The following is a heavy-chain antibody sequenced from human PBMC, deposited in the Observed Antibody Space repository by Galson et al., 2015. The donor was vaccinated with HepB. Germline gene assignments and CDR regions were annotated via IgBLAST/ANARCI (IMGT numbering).Heavy chain of an antibody. Sequence: ETLSLTCTVSGGSISSYYWSWIRQPPGKGLEWIGYIYYSGSTNYNPSLKSRVTISVDTSKNQFSLKLSSVTAADTAVYYCAREAPYDFWSGSRGFDYWGQGTLVTVSS. V-gene: IGHV4-59*01. J-gene: IGHJ4*02. CDR2: IYYSGST. D-gene: IGHD3-3*01. CDR1: GGSISSYY. CDR3: AREAPYDFWSGSRGFDY.